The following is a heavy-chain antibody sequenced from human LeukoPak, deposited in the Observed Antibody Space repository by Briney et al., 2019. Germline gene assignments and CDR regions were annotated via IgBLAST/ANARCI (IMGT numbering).Heavy chain of an antibody. CDR3: ARGPNFDF. Sequence: SETLFLTCAVYGGSFSGYFWSWIRQPPGKGLEWIGEISHSGSTDYNPSLKSRVTISVDTSKIQFSLRLTSVTAADTAVYYCARGPNFDFWGQGTLLTVSS. CDR1: GGSFSGYF. J-gene: IGHJ4*02. CDR2: ISHSGST. V-gene: IGHV4-34*01.